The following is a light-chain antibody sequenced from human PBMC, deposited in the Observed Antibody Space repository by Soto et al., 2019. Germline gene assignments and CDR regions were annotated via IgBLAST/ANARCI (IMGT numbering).Light chain of an antibody. CDR3: YTYAGGSTYL. Sequence: QSALTQPASVSGSPGQSITISCTGTRSDVGSYSLLSWYQHHPGKAPKLIIYEDIKGPSGVSNRFSGSKSGNTASLRISGLQAEDEADYYCYTYAGGSTYLFGTGTKVTVL. CDR2: EDI. J-gene: IGLJ1*01. CDR1: RSDVGSYSL. V-gene: IGLV2-23*01.